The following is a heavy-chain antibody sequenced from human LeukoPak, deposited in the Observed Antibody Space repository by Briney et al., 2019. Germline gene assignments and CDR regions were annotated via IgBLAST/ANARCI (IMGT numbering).Heavy chain of an antibody. CDR1: GDSVSSSSVT. J-gene: IGHJ5*02. Sequence: SQTLSLTCAISGDSVSSSSVTWNWIRQSPSRGLKWLGRTYYRSTWYNDYAVSVRGRITVNPDTSKNQFSLHLNSVTPEDTAVYYCARRLTQYDCFDPWGQGILVTVSS. CDR2: TYYRSTWYN. CDR3: ARRLTQYDCFDP. D-gene: IGHD2-2*01. V-gene: IGHV6-1*01.